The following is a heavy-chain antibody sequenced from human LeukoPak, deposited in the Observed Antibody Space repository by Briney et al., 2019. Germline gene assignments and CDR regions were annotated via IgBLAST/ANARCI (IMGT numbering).Heavy chain of an antibody. D-gene: IGHD6-6*01. CDR3: ARSPLIAARLYGMDV. CDR2: INHSGST. Sequence: PSETLSLTCTVSGGSISSSSYYWGWIRQPPGKGLEWIGEINHSGSTNYNPSLKSRVTISVDTSKNQFSLKLSSVTAADTAVYYCARSPLIAARLYGMDVWGQGTTVTVSS. J-gene: IGHJ6*02. V-gene: IGHV4-39*07. CDR1: GGSISSSSYY.